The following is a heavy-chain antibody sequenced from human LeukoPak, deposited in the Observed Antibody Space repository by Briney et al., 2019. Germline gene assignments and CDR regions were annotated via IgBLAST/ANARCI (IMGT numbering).Heavy chain of an antibody. CDR3: ARGGSGPSYYYYMDV. J-gene: IGHJ6*03. D-gene: IGHD3-16*01. CDR1: GFTFSSYG. Sequence: GGSLRLSCAASGFTFSSYGMHWVRQAPGKGLEWVAFIRYDGSNKYYADSVKGRFTISRDNSKNTLYLQMNSLRAEDTAVYYCARGGSGPSYYYYMDVWGKGTTVTVSS. CDR2: IRYDGSNK. V-gene: IGHV3-30*02.